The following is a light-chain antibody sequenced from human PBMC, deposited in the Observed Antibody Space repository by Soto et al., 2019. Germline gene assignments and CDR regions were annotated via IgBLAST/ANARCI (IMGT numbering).Light chain of an antibody. V-gene: IGKV3-15*01. CDR1: QSVSSY. Sequence: IMLTQSPCTLSLSPGERATLSCRASQSVSSYLAWYQQRPGQAPRLLIYGASIRATDIPARFIGSGSGTEFTLTISSLQSEDFAVYYCQQYINWPRTFGQGTKVDIK. J-gene: IGKJ1*01. CDR3: QQYINWPRT. CDR2: GAS.